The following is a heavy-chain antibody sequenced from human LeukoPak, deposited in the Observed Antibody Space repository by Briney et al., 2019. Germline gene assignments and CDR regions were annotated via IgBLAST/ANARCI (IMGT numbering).Heavy chain of an antibody. J-gene: IGHJ4*02. CDR2: IYNSGST. D-gene: IGHD5-24*01. V-gene: IGHV4-59*01. CDR1: GGSISSYH. Sequence: KASETLSLTCTVSGGSISSYHWTWIRQPPGEGLEWIGHIYNSGSTNYNPSLRGRGTISLDTSKNQVSLKLSSVTAADTAMYYCARKDGDGWGQGTLVTVSS. CDR3: ARKDGDG.